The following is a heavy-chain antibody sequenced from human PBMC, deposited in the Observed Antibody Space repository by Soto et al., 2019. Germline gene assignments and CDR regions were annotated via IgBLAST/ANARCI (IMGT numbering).Heavy chain of an antibody. J-gene: IGHJ4*02. CDR1: GGSVSSGSYY. D-gene: IGHD6-6*01. CDR3: ARVAKYSSSSLDY. Sequence: SETLSLTCTVSGGSVSSGSYYWSWIRQPPGKGLEWIGYIYYSGSTNYNPSPKSRVTISVDTSKNQFSLKLSSVTAADTAVYYCARVAKYSSSSLDYWGQGTLVTVSS. CDR2: IYYSGST. V-gene: IGHV4-61*01.